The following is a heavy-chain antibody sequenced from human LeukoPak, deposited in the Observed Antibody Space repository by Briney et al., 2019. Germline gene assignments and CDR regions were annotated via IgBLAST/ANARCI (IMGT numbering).Heavy chain of an antibody. V-gene: IGHV1-69*13. CDR1: RGTFSSYA. CDR3: ARDYDSPRSV. Sequence: ASVTVSCKASRGTFSSYAISWVRQAPGQGLEWMGGIIPIFGTANYAQKFQGRVTITADESTSTAYMELSSLRSEDTAVYYCARDYDSPRSVWGQGTLVTVSS. D-gene: IGHD3-22*01. J-gene: IGHJ4*02. CDR2: IIPIFGTA.